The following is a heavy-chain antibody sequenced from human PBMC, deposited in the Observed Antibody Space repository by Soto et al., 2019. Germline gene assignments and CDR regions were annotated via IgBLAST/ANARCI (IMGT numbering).Heavy chain of an antibody. D-gene: IGHD2-2*01. Sequence: GASVKVSCKASGYTFTGYYMHWVRQAPGQGLEWMGWINPNSGGTNYAQKFQGWVTMTRDTSISTAYMELSRLRSYDTAVYYCARGYCSSTSCYYYFDYWGQGTLVTVSS. CDR1: GYTFTGYY. CDR3: ARGYCSSTSCYYYFDY. J-gene: IGHJ4*02. V-gene: IGHV1-2*04. CDR2: INPNSGGT.